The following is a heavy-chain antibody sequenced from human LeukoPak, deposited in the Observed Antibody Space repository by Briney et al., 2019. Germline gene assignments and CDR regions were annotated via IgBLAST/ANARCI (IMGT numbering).Heavy chain of an antibody. CDR2: IKQDGSEK. Sequence: PGGSLRLSCAASGFTFSSYGMSWVRQAPGKGLEWVANIKQDGSEKNYMDSVKGRFTISRDNAKNSLLLQMNSLRVEDTAVYYCARERGGQSNDYLHGGPFEYWGRGTLVTVSS. CDR3: ARERGGQSNDYLHGGPFEY. CDR1: GFTFSSYG. V-gene: IGHV3-7*05. J-gene: IGHJ4*02. D-gene: IGHD3-16*01.